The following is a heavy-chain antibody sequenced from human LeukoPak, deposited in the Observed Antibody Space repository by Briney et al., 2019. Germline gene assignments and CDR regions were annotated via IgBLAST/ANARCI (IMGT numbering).Heavy chain of an antibody. J-gene: IGHJ4*02. CDR1: GYTFTGYY. Sequence: ASVKVSCKASGYTFTGYYMHWVRQAPGQGLEWMGWINPNSGGTNYAQKFQGGVTMTRDTSISTAYMELSRLRSDDTAVYYCARGVEWELPYYDYWGQGTLVTVSS. D-gene: IGHD1-26*01. CDR3: ARGVEWELPYYDY. V-gene: IGHV1-2*02. CDR2: INPNSGGT.